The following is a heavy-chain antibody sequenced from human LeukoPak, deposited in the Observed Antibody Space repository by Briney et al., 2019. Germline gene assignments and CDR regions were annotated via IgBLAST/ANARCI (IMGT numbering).Heavy chain of an antibody. CDR2: IIPIFGTA. CDR1: GGTFSSYA. Sequence: GASVKVSCKASGGTFSSYAISWVRQAPGQGLEWMGRIIPIFGTANYAQKFQGRVTITTDESTSTAYMELSSLRSKDTAVYYCARTLSDGYNRPHYFDYWGQGTLVTVSS. D-gene: IGHD5-24*01. J-gene: IGHJ4*02. V-gene: IGHV1-69*05. CDR3: ARTLSDGYNRPHYFDY.